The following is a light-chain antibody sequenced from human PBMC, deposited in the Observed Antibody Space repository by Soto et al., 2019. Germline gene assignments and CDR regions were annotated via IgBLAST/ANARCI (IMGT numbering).Light chain of an antibody. Sequence: DIVMTQSPDSLAVSLGERATINCKSSQSVLYSSNNKNYLAWYQQKPGQPPKLLIYWASTRESGVPDRFSGSGSGTDFSLTISNLQAADVAVYYCQQYYSIPYTFGQGTKLEIK. J-gene: IGKJ2*01. CDR1: QSVLYSSNNKNY. V-gene: IGKV4-1*01. CDR2: WAS. CDR3: QQYYSIPYT.